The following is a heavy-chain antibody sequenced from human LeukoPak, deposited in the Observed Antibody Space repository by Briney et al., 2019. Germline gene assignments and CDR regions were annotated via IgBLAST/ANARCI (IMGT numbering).Heavy chain of an antibody. V-gene: IGHV4-38-2*02. CDR2: ISHSGST. Sequence: SETLSLTCTVSGYSISSGYYWGWIRQPPGKGLEWIGSISHSGSTYSNPSLKSRVTMSVDTSKNQFSLRLNSVPAADTAVYYCARTYSDSSGSYVNHWGQGTLVAVSS. CDR3: ARTYSDSSGSYVNH. CDR1: GYSISSGYY. D-gene: IGHD3-22*01. J-gene: IGHJ5*02.